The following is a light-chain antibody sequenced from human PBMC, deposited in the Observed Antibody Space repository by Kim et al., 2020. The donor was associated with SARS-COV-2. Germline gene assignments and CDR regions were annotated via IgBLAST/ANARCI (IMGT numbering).Light chain of an antibody. V-gene: IGLV1-40*01. J-gene: IGLJ2*01. CDR1: ISNIGAVYD. CDR3: QSYDSSLSGSV. Sequence: RFTTADTGDISNIGAVYDVPWYHKYPGTAPKPLIYSNIKRPSGVPDRFSGSKSGTSASLAITGLQAEDEADYYCQSYDSSLSGSVFGGGTQLTVL. CDR2: SNI.